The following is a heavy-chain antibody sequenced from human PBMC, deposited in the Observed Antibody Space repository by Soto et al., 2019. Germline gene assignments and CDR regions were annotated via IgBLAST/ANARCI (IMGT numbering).Heavy chain of an antibody. J-gene: IGHJ3*02. CDR1: GFTFSSYA. Sequence: GGSLRLSCAASGFTFSSYAMHWVRQAPGKGLEWVAVISYDGSNKYYADSVKGRFTISRDNSKNTLYLQMNSLRAEDTAVYYCARPLAYCGGDCYVDAFDIWGQGTMVTVSS. V-gene: IGHV3-30-3*01. CDR2: ISYDGSNK. CDR3: ARPLAYCGGDCYVDAFDI. D-gene: IGHD2-21*02.